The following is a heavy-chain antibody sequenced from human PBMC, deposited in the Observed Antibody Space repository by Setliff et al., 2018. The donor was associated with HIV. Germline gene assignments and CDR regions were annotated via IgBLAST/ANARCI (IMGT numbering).Heavy chain of an antibody. CDR2: IHTTGSP. V-gene: IGHV4-4*08. CDR3: ARLLEGPDYSSDFRYFDWFPDV. CDR1: GFSISSNYY. D-gene: IGHD3-9*01. Sequence: SETLSLTCNVSGFSISSNYYWGWVRQPPGRGLEWIGSIHTTGSPKNNPSLQSRVSISIDMAKSLFSLELSSVTAADTAVYYCARLLEGPDYSSDFRYFDWFPDVWGQGTLVTVSS. J-gene: IGHJ4*02.